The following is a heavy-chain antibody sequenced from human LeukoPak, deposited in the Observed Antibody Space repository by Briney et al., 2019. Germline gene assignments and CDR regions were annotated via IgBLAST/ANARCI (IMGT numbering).Heavy chain of an antibody. V-gene: IGHV1-2*02. J-gene: IGHJ4*02. CDR1: GYTFTGYY. D-gene: IGHD3-9*01. CDR3: AREPITYDIAPKFDY. Sequence: ASVKVSCKASGYTFTGYYMHWVRQAPGQGLEWMGWINPNSGGTNYAQKFQGRVTMTRDTSISTAYMELSRLRSDDTAVYYCAREPITYDIAPKFDYWGQGTLVTVSS. CDR2: INPNSGGT.